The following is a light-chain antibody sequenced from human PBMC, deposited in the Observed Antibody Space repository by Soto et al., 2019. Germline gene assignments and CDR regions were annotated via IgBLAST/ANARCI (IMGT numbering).Light chain of an antibody. V-gene: IGLV2-14*01. CDR1: SSDVGDYYY. CDR3: SSFTTSTTLYV. CDR2: GVT. J-gene: IGLJ1*01. Sequence: QSALTQPASVSGSPGQSITISCSGTSSDVGDYYYVSWYQQHPGKAPKLLIYGVTDRPSGVSHRFSGSRSDSTASLTISGLQAEDEADYYCSSFTTSTTLYVFGTGTKLTVL.